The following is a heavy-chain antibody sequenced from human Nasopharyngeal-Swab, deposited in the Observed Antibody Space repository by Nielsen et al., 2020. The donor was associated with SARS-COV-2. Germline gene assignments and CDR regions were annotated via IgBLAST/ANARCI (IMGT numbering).Heavy chain of an antibody. V-gene: IGHV3-33*05. D-gene: IGHD3-22*01. CDR3: ARALHIYYYDSSGYFGDAFDI. Sequence: VRQVPGKGLEWVAVISYDGSNKYYADSVKGRFTISRDNAKNSLYLQMNSLRAEDTAVYYCARALHIYYYDSSGYFGDAFDIWGQGTMVTVSS. CDR2: ISYDGSNK. J-gene: IGHJ3*02.